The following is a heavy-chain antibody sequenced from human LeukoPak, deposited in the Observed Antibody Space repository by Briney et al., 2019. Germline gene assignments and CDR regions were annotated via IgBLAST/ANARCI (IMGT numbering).Heavy chain of an antibody. CDR1: GFTFSSYW. V-gene: IGHV3-7*03. CDR3: ARDYSDYGDYFDY. CDR2: IRQDGSEK. Sequence: GGSLRLSCAASGFTFSSYWMSWVRQAPGKGLEWVANIRQDGSEKYYVDSVKGRFTISRDNAKNSLYLQMNSLRAEDTAVYYCARDYSDYGDYFDYWGQGTLVTVSS. D-gene: IGHD4-17*01. J-gene: IGHJ4*02.